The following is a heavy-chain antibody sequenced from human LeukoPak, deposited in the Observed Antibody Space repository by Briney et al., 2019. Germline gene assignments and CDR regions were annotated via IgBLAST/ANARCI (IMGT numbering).Heavy chain of an antibody. CDR1: GFTVSSNF. V-gene: IGHV3-66*01. CDR3: ARVYSSGWTPFFDL. D-gene: IGHD6-19*01. J-gene: IGHJ4*02. CDR2: IYSGGST. Sequence: PGRSLRPSCAASGFTVSSNFMSWVRQAPGKGLEWVSVIYSGGSTYYADSVKGRFTFSRDNSKHTLYLQMNSLRAEDTAVYYCARVYSSGWTPFFDLRGPGTLVTVSS.